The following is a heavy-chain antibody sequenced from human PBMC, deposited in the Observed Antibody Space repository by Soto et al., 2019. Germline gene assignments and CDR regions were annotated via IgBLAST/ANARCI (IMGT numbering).Heavy chain of an antibody. CDR1: GGSFSGYY. CDR2: INHSGST. V-gene: IGHV4-34*01. Sequence: QVQLQQWGAGLLKPSETLSLTCAVYGGSFSGYYWTWIRQPPGTGLEWIGEINHSGSTNYEPSIKSRVTISVDTSKNQFSLKLTSVTAAETDVYYCARDKITGLFDYWGQGTLVTVSS. CDR3: ARDKITGLFDY. J-gene: IGHJ4*02. D-gene: IGHD2-8*02.